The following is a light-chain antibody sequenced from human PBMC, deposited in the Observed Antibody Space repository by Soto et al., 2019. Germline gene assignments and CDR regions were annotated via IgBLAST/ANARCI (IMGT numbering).Light chain of an antibody. CDR3: QQYDDLPIT. Sequence: ASVGDRVTITCQASQDITNFLNWYQQKPGKAPKLLIYDASKLETGVPSRFSGSGSGTDFSFTIDSLQPEDLATYYCQQYDDLPITFGQGTRLEIK. J-gene: IGKJ5*01. CDR1: QDITNF. CDR2: DAS. V-gene: IGKV1-33*01.